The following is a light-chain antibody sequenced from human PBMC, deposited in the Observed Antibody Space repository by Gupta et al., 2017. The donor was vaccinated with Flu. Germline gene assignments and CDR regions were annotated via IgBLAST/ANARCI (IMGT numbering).Light chain of an antibody. J-gene: IGLJ1*01. CDR2: EVS. V-gene: IGLV2-14*01. CDR3: CSYAGSSTWV. CDR1: SSDVGGYNY. Sequence: SITISCTGTSSDVGGYNYVSWYQQYPGKAPKVMIYEVSNRPSGVSNRFSGSEPGNTASLTISGLQAEDEADYYCCSYAGSSTWVFGTGTTVTVL.